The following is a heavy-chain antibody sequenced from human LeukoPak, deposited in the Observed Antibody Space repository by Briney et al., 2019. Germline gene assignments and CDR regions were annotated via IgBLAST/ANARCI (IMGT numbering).Heavy chain of an antibody. CDR2: ISSSGRTK. Sequence: GGSLRLSCAASGFTFSSYEMNWDRQAAGKGLEWVSYISSSGRTKYYADSVKGRFTISRDNAKNSLYLQMNSLRAEDTAVYYCARGKWEPLDYWGQGTLVTVSS. CDR1: GFTFSSYE. D-gene: IGHD1-26*01. J-gene: IGHJ4*02. V-gene: IGHV3-48*03. CDR3: ARGKWEPLDY.